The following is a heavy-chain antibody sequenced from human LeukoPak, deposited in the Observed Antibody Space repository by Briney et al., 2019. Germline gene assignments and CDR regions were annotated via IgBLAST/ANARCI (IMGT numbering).Heavy chain of an antibody. Sequence: GASVKVSCKASGYTFTSYDINWVRQATGQGLEWMGWMNPNSGNTGYAQKFQGRVTMTRSTSISTAYMELSSLRSEDTAVYYCARAYCSSTSPHSYYYYGMDVWGQGTTVTVSS. D-gene: IGHD2-2*01. CDR1: GYTFTSYD. CDR3: ARAYCSSTSPHSYYYYGMDV. J-gene: IGHJ6*02. CDR2: MNPNSGNT. V-gene: IGHV1-8*01.